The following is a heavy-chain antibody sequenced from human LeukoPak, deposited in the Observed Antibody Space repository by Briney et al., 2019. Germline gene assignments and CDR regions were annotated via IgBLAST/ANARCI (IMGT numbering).Heavy chain of an antibody. CDR2: ISYDGSSK. J-gene: IGHJ4*02. Sequence: GGSLRLSCAASGFTFSSFVMHWVRQAPGMGLEWVALISYDGSSKYYADSVKGRFTISRDNSKTTLYLQMNRLRAEDTAVYYCARPPYYFDSSYFDYWGQGTLVTVSS. CDR3: ARPPYYFDSSYFDY. V-gene: IGHV3-30*03. CDR1: GFTFSSFV. D-gene: IGHD3-22*01.